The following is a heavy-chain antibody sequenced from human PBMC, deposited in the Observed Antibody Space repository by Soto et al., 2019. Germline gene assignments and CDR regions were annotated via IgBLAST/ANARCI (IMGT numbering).Heavy chain of an antibody. J-gene: IGHJ6*02. D-gene: IGHD2-21*02. V-gene: IGHV4-31*03. CDR1: GGSISSGGYY. CDR3: ARVCGGDCLYGMDV. Sequence: QVQLQESGPGLVKPSQTLSLTCTVSGGSISSGGYYWSWIRQHPGKGLEWIGYIYYRGSTYYNPSLKRRVTIAVDTSKNQFSLQLSSVTAADTSVYYCARVCGGDCLYGMDVWGQGTTVTVSS. CDR2: IYYRGST.